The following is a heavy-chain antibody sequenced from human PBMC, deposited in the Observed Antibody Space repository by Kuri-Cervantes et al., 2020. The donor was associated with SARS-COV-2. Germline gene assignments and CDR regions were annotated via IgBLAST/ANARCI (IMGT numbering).Heavy chain of an antibody. J-gene: IGHJ6*02. CDR1: GGTFSSYA. V-gene: IGHV1-69*04. D-gene: IGHD2-2*01. Sequence: SVKVSCKASGGTFSSYAISWVRQAPGQGLEWMGRIIPILGIANYAQKFQGRVTTTADKSTSTAYMELSSLRSEDTAVYYCARAKSPRYCSSTSCYLSAYYYGMDVWGQGTTVTVSS. CDR2: IIPILGIA. CDR3: ARAKSPRYCSSTSCYLSAYYYGMDV.